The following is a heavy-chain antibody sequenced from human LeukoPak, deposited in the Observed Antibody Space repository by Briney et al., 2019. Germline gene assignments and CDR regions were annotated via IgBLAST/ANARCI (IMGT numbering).Heavy chain of an antibody. J-gene: IGHJ4*02. CDR1: GFTFSSYS. V-gene: IGHV3-21*01. CDR3: AIEAGGYSYGLYY. CDR2: ISSSSSYI. Sequence: GGSLRLSCAASGFTFSSYSMNWVRQAPGKRLEWVSSISSSSSYIYYADSVKGRFTISRDNAKNSLYLQMNSLRAEDMAVYYCAIEAGGYSYGLYYWGRGTVVTVSS. D-gene: IGHD5-18*01.